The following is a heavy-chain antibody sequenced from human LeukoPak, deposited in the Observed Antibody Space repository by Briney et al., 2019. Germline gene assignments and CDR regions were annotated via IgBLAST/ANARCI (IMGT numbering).Heavy chain of an antibody. CDR2: IYYSGST. Sequence: PSETLSLTCTVSGGSISSGGYYWSWIRQHPGKGLEWIGYIYYSGSTYYNPSLKSRVTISVDTSKNQFSLKLSSVTAADTALYYCARAPSPAGRGPHAFNIWGQGTMVTVSS. J-gene: IGHJ3*02. CDR1: GGSISSGGYY. V-gene: IGHV4-31*03. D-gene: IGHD6-13*01. CDR3: ARAPSPAGRGPHAFNI.